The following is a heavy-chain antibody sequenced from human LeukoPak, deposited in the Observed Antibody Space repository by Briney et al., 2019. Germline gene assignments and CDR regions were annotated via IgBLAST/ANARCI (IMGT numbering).Heavy chain of an antibody. CDR1: GFTFSSYG. Sequence: PGGSLRLSCAASGFTFSSYGMSWVRQAPGKGLEWVSSIGGRGGSAYYADSVKGRFTISRDNSKNTLYLRMNSLRAEDTAVYYCAKPARTDAFDIWGQGTMITVSS. V-gene: IGHV3-23*01. CDR2: IGGRGGSA. D-gene: IGHD1-14*01. J-gene: IGHJ3*02. CDR3: AKPARTDAFDI.